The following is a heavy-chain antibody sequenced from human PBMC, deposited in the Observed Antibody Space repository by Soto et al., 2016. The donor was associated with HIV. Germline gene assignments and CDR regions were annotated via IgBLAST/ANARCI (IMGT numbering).Heavy chain of an antibody. V-gene: IGHV3-66*01. CDR3: ARGLYDGTGHSIDAFEL. CDR1: GFTVSQNY. J-gene: IGHJ3*01. Sequence: EVQLVESGGGLVQPGGSLRLSCAASGFTVSQNYMTWVRQAPGKGLEWVSVIYSSGSTYYVDSVKGRFTVSKDNSKNTVFLQMKSLRVEDTAVYYCARGLYDGTGHSIDAFELWVQGTMVTVSS. D-gene: IGHD3-22*01. CDR2: IYSSGST.